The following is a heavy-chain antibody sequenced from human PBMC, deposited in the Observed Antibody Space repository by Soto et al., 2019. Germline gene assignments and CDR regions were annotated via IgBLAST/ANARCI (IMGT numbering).Heavy chain of an antibody. CDR2: IHAGNGNT. J-gene: IGHJ3*02. CDR3: AREPGPSNAFDS. V-gene: IGHV1-3*01. CDR1: ASTFTSYP. Sequence: ASVQVPCETFASTFTSYPIHYVLQTPEHRLEWMGWIHAGNGNTKYSQKFQGRVTITRDTSASTVYMELSSLRSEDTAVYYCAREPGPSNAFDSCGQGTLVTVS.